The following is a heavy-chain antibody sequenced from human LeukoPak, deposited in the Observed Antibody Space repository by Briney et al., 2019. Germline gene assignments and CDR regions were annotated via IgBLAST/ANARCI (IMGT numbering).Heavy chain of an antibody. V-gene: IGHV4-59*12. D-gene: IGHD6-19*01. CDR1: GGSITSYY. CDR3: AREQQWRGKKVDY. Sequence: SETLSLTCTVSGGSITSYYWSWIRQPPGKGLEWIGYIYYTGTTNYNPSLKSRVTISVDTSKNQFSLKLSSVTAADTAVYYCAREQQWRGKKVDYWGQGTLVTVSS. J-gene: IGHJ4*02. CDR2: IYYTGTT.